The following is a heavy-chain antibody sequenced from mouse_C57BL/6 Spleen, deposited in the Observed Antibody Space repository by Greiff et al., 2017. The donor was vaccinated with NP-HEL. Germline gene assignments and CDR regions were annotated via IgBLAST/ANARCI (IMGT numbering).Heavy chain of an antibody. CDR2: IDPNSGGT. CDR3: ARSPLCYGCSGRYCDV. CDR1: GYTFTSYW. Sequence: QVQLQQPGAELVKPGASVKLSCKASGYTFTSYWMHWVKQRPGRGLEWIGRIDPNSGGTKYNEKFKSKATLTVDKSSSTAYMQLSSLTSEDSADYYCARSPLCYGCSGRYCDVWGTGTTVTVSS. J-gene: IGHJ1*03. D-gene: IGHD3-3*01. V-gene: IGHV1-72*01.